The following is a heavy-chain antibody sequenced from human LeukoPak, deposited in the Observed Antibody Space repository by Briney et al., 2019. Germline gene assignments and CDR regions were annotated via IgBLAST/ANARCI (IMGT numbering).Heavy chain of an antibody. V-gene: IGHV3-21*01. CDR1: GFTFSSCS. CDR2: ISGSSSFI. CDR3: AREGAVSGGYYDY. Sequence: PGGSLRLSCAASGFTFSSCSMTWVRQAPGKGLEWVSSISGSSSFIYYADSVKGRFTISRDNAKNSLYLQMNGLRAEDTAVYYRAREGAVSGGYYDYWGQGTLVTVSS. J-gene: IGHJ4*02. D-gene: IGHD3-22*01.